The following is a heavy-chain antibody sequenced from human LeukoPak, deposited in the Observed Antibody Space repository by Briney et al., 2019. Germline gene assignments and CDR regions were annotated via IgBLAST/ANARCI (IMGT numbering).Heavy chain of an antibody. D-gene: IGHD3-22*01. V-gene: IGHV1-46*03. CDR1: GCTFTSYY. CDR2: INPSGGST. J-gene: IGHJ4*02. Sequence: ASVKVSCKASGCTFTSYYMHWVRQAPGQGLEWMGIINPSGGSTNYAQKFQGRVTMTRDTSTSTVYMELSSLRSEDTAVYYCARQYYDSSGYLTFDYWGQGTLVTVSS. CDR3: ARQYYDSSGYLTFDY.